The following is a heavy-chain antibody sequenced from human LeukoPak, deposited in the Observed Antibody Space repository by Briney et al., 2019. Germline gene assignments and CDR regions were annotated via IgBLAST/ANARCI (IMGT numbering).Heavy chain of an antibody. CDR3: ARDGEDCSSTSCYDERSLGFDY. CDR2: INPNSGGT. D-gene: IGHD2-2*01. V-gene: IGHV1-2*02. CDR1: GYTFTGYY. J-gene: IGHJ4*02. Sequence: ASVKVSCKASGYTFTGYYMHWVRQAPGQGLEWMGWINPNSGGTNYEQKVRGRVTMTRDTSISTAYMELSRLRSDDTAVYYCARDGEDCSSTSCYDERSLGFDYWGQGTLVTVSS.